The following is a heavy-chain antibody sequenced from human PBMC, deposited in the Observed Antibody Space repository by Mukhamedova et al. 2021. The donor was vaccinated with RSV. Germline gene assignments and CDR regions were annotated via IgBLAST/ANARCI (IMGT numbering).Heavy chain of an antibody. Sequence: GKGLEWLAYISSDSDPIYYADSVKGRFTISRDNAKSLLFLQMNSLRAEDTALYFCSRVRDGSSHIKTSYYYYMDVWGKGTTVTVPS. D-gene: IGHD6-6*01. V-gene: IGHV3-48*04. CDR2: ISSDSDPI. J-gene: IGHJ6*03. CDR3: SRVRDGSSHIKTSYYYYMDV.